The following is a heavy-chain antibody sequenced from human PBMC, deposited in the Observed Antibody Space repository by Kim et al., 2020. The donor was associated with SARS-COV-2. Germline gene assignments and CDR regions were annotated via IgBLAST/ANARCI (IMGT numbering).Heavy chain of an antibody. D-gene: IGHD6-19*01. V-gene: IGHV3-74*01. J-gene: IGHJ4*02. CDR2: ST. Sequence: STSYADSVKGRFTISRDNAKNTLYLQMNSLRAEDTAVYYCARLAVAGTGYWGQGTLVTVSS. CDR3: ARLAVAGTGY.